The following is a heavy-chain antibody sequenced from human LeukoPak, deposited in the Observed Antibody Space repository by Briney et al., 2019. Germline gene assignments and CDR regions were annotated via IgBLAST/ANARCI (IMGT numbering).Heavy chain of an antibody. D-gene: IGHD3-3*01. CDR3: AKNLEGDDYDFWSGYYSGGAFDI. CDR2: INGSGGST. J-gene: IGHJ3*02. V-gene: IGHV3-23*01. CDR1: GFTFSSYA. Sequence: GASLRLSCAASGFTFSSYAMSWVRQAPGKGLEWVSAINGSGGSTYYADSVKGRFTISRDNSKNTLYLPMNSLRAEDTAVYYCAKNLEGDDYDFWSGYYSGGAFDIWGQGTMVTVSS.